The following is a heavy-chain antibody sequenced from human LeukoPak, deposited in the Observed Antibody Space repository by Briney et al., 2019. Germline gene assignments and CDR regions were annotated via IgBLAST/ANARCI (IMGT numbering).Heavy chain of an antibody. CDR3: ARWVADDFWSGYYRWFDP. V-gene: IGHV1-69*13. Sequence: SVKVSCKASGGTFTYYSITWVRQAPGQGLEWMGGIIPMFGTTNYAQKFQGRVTITADESTSTAYMELSSLRSEDTAVYYCARWVADDFWSGYYRWFDPWGQGTLVTVSS. CDR2: IIPMFGTT. D-gene: IGHD3-3*01. CDR1: GGTFTYYS. J-gene: IGHJ5*02.